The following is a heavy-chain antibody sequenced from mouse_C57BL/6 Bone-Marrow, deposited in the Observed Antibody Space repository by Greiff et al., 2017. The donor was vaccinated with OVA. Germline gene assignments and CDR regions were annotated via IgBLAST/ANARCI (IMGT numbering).Heavy chain of an antibody. CDR1: GYTFTSYW. J-gene: IGHJ2*01. V-gene: IGHV1-53*01. Sequence: QVQLQQSGAELVKPGASVKLSCKASGYTFTSYWMHWVKQRPGQGLEWIGNINPSNGGTNYNEKFKSKATLTVDKSSSTAYMQLSSLTSEDSAVYYCARSGSRTYFDYWGQGTTRTVSS. D-gene: IGHD1-1*01. CDR3: ARSGSRTYFDY. CDR2: INPSNGGT.